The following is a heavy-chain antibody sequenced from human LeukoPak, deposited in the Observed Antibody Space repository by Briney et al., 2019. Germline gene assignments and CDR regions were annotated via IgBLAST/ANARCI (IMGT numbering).Heavy chain of an antibody. V-gene: IGHV4-34*01. J-gene: IGHJ4*02. D-gene: IGHD3-3*01. CDR1: GGSFSGYY. Sequence: SETLSLTCAVYGGSFSGYYWSWIRQPPGKGLEWIGEINHSGSTNYNPSLKSRLTISVDTSKNQFSLKLSSVTAADTAVYYCARTHGGLRAYWGQGTLVTVSS. CDR3: ARTHGGLRAY. CDR2: INHSGST.